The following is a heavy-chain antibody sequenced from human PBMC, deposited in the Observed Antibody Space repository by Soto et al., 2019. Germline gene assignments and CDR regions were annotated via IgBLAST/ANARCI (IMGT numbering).Heavy chain of an antibody. V-gene: IGHV4-31*03. CDR2: IYYIGDT. D-gene: IGHD3-9*01. J-gene: IGHJ4*02. CDR1: GGSISTAYYC. Sequence: LSLTCTVSGGSISTAYYCWSWIRQHPGKGLEWIGYIYYIGDTNYNPSLKSRVSMSVDTSKNQFSLRLNSVTAADTAVYYCASLTKDLDSWGPGTLVTVSS. CDR3: ASLTKDLDS.